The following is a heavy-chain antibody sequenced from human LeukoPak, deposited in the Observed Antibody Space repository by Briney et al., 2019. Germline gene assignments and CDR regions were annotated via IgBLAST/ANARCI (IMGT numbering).Heavy chain of an antibody. J-gene: IGHJ4*02. D-gene: IGHD3-22*01. CDR2: ISSSSSYI. CDR3: ARGYYDTSSLNFDY. V-gene: IGHV3-21*01. CDR1: GFTFSTYS. Sequence: PGGSLRLSCAASGFTFSTYSMNWVRQAPGKGLEWVPSISSSSSYIYYADSVKGRFTISRDNAKNSLYLQMNSLRAEDTAVYYCARGYYDTSSLNFDYWGQGTLVTVSS.